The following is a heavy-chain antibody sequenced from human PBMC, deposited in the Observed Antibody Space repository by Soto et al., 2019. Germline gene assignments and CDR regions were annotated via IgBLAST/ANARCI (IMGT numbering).Heavy chain of an antibody. CDR1: GFTFSDYW. D-gene: IGHD4-4*01. J-gene: IGHJ4*02. CDR2: IHQDGNLK. V-gene: IGHV3-7*03. CDR3: ARHGQYCSNYLGYDY. Sequence: GGSLRLSCAISGFTFSDYWMTWVSQAPGKGLEWVANIHQDGNLKFHVDSVEGRFTISRDNAKNQFSLKLSSVTAADTAVYYCARHGQYCSNYLGYDYWGQGTLVTVSS.